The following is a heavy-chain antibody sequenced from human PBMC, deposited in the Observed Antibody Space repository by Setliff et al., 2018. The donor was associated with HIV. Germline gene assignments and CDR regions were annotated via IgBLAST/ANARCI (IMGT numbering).Heavy chain of an antibody. D-gene: IGHD2-15*01. CDR2: IHQSRTA. Sequence: PSETLSLTCAVSGVSVNNDDDYWGWIRQPPGKGLEWIAIIHQSRTAHKRPSLKSRVTISIDTSENLFSLKRGGVTSADTTIYYCARVQYHFVVDYYYYYGMDVGGQGNTVTVSS. V-gene: IGHV4-39*02. CDR1: GVSVNNDDDY. J-gene: IGHJ6*02. CDR3: ARVQYHFVVDYYYYYGMDV.